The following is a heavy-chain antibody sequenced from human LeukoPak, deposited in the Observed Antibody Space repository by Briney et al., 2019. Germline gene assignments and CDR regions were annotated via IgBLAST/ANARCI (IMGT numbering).Heavy chain of an antibody. J-gene: IGHJ4*02. CDR2: IYYGGNT. CDR1: GDSVSSSNYC. D-gene: IGHD1-1*01. V-gene: IGHV4-61*01. Sequence: SETLSLTCAVSGDSVSSSNYCWSWIRQPPGKGLEWIGYIYYGGNTNYNPSLQSRVTISVDTSKSQFSLKLSSVTAADTAVYYYARLTRRSGNYFDYWGQGTLVTVSS. CDR3: ARLTRRSGNYFDY.